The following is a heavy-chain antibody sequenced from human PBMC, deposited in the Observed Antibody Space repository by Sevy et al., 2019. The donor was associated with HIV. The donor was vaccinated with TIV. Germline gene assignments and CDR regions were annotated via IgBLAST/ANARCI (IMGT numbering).Heavy chain of an antibody. Sequence: GGSLRLSCAASGFTFSSYAMSWVRQAPGKGLEWVSAISGSGGSTYYADSVKGRFTISRDNSKNTLYLQMNSLRAEDTAVYYCAKAAIVVVVAARFWYFDLWGRGTLVTVSS. CDR1: GFTFSSYA. CDR3: AKAAIVVVVAARFWYFDL. CDR2: ISGSGGST. J-gene: IGHJ2*01. D-gene: IGHD2-15*01. V-gene: IGHV3-23*01.